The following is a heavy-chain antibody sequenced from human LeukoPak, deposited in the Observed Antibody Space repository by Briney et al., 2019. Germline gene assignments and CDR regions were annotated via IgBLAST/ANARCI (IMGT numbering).Heavy chain of an antibody. CDR3: AEGVRGVRIQLRLSPPDY. J-gene: IGHJ4*02. CDR2: ISGSGGST. V-gene: IGHV3-23*01. D-gene: IGHD5-18*01. CDR1: GFTFSSYA. Sequence: GGSLRLSCAASGFTFSSYAMSWVRQAPGKGLEWVSAISGSGGSTYYADSVKGRFTISRDNSKNTLYLQMNSLRAEDTAVYYCAEGVRGVRIQLRLSPPDYWGQGTLVTVSS.